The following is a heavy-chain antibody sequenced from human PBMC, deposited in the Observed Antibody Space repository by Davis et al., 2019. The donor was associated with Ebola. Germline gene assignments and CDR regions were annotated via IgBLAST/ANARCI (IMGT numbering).Heavy chain of an antibody. J-gene: IGHJ6*02. D-gene: IGHD6-6*01. CDR3: ARVKYSSSTYYYYGMDV. Sequence: KVSCKGSGYSFTSYWISWVRQMPVKGLEWLGRIDPSDSYTNYSPSFQGHVTISADKSISTAYLQWSSLKASDTAMYYCARVKYSSSTYYYYGMDVWGQGTTVTVSS. CDR1: GYSFTSYW. V-gene: IGHV5-10-1*01. CDR2: IDPSDSYT.